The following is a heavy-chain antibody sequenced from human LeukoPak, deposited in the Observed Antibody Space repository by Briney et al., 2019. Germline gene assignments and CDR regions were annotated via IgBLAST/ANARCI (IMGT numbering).Heavy chain of an antibody. Sequence: PSETLSLTCAVYGGSFSGYYWSWIRQPPGKGLEWIGEINHSGITNYNPSLKSRVTISVDTSKNQFSLKLSSVTAADTAVYYCALLITIIGVSAFDIWGQGTKVTVSS. D-gene: IGHD3-22*01. CDR1: GGSFSGYY. CDR3: ALLITIIGVSAFDI. V-gene: IGHV4-34*01. J-gene: IGHJ3*02. CDR2: INHSGIT.